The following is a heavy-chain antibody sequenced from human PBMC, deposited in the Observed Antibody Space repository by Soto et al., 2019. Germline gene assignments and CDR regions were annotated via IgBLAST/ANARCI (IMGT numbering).Heavy chain of an antibody. CDR1: EGTFSSYT. CDR3: ARTGPVDGSSTSCYDYYYYMDV. V-gene: IGHV1-69*02. Sequence: QVQLVQSGAEVKKPGSSVKVSCQASEGTFSSYTISWVRQAPGQGLEWKGRIIPILGIANYAQKFQGRVMITAAKATSTAYMEMSSLGSEDTAVYYCARTGPVDGSSTSCYDYYYYMDVSGKGSTVTVSS. D-gene: IGHD2-2*01. CDR2: IIPILGIA. J-gene: IGHJ6*03.